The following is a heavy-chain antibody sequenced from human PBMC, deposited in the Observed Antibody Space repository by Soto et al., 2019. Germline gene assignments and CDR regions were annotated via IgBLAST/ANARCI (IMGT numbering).Heavy chain of an antibody. CDR2: IYPGDSDT. V-gene: IGHV5-51*01. J-gene: IGHJ6*03. CDR1: GYSFTSYW. Sequence: GESLKISCKGSGYSFTSYWIGWVRQMPGKGLEWMGIIYPGDSDTRYSPSFQGQVTMTRNTSISTAYMELSSLRSEDTAVYYCARSGTDSNYAYYYYYYYMDVWGKGTTVTVSS. D-gene: IGHD4-4*01. CDR3: ARSGTDSNYAYYYYYYYMDV.